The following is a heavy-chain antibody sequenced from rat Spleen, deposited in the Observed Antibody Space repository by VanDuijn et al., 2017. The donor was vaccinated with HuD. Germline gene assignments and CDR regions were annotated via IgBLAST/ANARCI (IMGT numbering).Heavy chain of an antibody. D-gene: IGHD4-3*01. J-gene: IGHJ2*01. CDR3: ARKLSGYGDY. V-gene: IGHV4-2*01. CDR2: INKDSSTI. Sequence: EVKLVESGGGLVQPGRSLKLSCAASGFTFNDYWMGWVRQAPGKGLEWIGEINKDSSTINYNSSLKYKFNISRDNAQNTLYLQMSKLGSDDTAIYYCARKLSGYGDYWGQGVMVTGSS. CDR1: GFTFNDYW.